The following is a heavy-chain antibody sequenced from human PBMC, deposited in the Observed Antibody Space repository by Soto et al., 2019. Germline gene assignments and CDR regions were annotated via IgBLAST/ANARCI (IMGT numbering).Heavy chain of an antibody. CDR1: GFTFSSYA. D-gene: IGHD4-17*01. V-gene: IGHV3-23*01. Sequence: EVQLLESGGGLVQPGGSLRLSCAASGFTFSSYAMSWVRQAPGMGLEWVSVISGSGYATYYADSVKGRFTVSRDNSNNPVYLQMNSLRAEDTAVYYCAKEETVLVNYYYYYGMDVWGQGTTVTVSS. CDR2: ISGSGYAT. J-gene: IGHJ6*02. CDR3: AKEETVLVNYYYYYGMDV.